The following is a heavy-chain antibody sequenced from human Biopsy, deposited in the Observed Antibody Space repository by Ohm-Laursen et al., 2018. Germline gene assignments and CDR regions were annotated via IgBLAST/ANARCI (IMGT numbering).Heavy chain of an antibody. J-gene: IGHJ5*02. D-gene: IGHD3-10*01. CDR3: ARRVSGSGRVDP. CDR2: IYNSESTST. Sequence: GTLSLTCSVSGDSISSDIYYWVWIRQPPGKGLEWIGNIYNSESTSTYYNLSLKGRVSISVDTSHNQFSLKLTSVTAADTAVYFCARRVSGSGRVDPWGQGTLGTVSS. V-gene: IGHV4-39*01. CDR1: GDSISSDIYY.